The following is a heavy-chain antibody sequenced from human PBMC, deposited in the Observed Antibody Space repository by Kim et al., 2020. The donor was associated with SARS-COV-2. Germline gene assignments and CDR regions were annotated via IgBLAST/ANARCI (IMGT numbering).Heavy chain of an antibody. D-gene: IGHD3-16*02. Sequence: ASVKVSCTASGYTFISYGISWVRQAPGEGLEWMGWISAFNANTNYAQKFQGRVIMTTDTATSTAYMELRSLRYDDTAVYYCARGTKYVWGSYRYIGYDYWGQGTLVTVSS. J-gene: IGHJ4*02. V-gene: IGHV1-18*01. CDR1: GYTFISYG. CDR2: ISAFNANT. CDR3: ARGTKYVWGSYRYIGYDY.